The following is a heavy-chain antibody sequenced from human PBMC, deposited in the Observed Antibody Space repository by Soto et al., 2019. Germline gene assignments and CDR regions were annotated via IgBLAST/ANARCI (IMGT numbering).Heavy chain of an antibody. CDR3: ATGVIWIGYFTVDS. D-gene: IGHD3-3*01. J-gene: IGHJ4*02. Sequence: QVQLVQSGAEVKKPGSSVKVSCKASGGSFGNSAINWVRQTPGQGLEWLGGFIPVYRTLNYAQKFQGRVTRTAAEATGTAYMTLSSLASDDTAVYYCATGVIWIGYFTVDSWGQGTRVTVSS. V-gene: IGHV1-69*01. CDR1: GGSFGNSA. CDR2: FIPVYRTL.